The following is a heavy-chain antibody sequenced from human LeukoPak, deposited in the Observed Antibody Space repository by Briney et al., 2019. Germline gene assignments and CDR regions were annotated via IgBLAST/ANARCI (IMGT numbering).Heavy chain of an antibody. D-gene: IGHD2-8*01. Sequence: PSETLSLTCTVSGGSISSYYWSWIRQPPGKGLEWIGYIYYSGSTNYNPSLKSRVTISVDTSKNQFSLQLRSVTAADTAVYYCARVRSGAATNAFDYCGQGTLVTVSS. V-gene: IGHV4-59*01. CDR3: ARVRSGAATNAFDY. CDR1: GGSISSYY. J-gene: IGHJ4*02. CDR2: IYYSGST.